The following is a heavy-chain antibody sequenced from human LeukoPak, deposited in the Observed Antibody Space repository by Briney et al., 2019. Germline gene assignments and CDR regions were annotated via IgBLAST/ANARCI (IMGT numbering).Heavy chain of an antibody. CDR1: GFTFTSYW. CDR2: IKQDGSEK. D-gene: IGHD2-8*02. Sequence: PGGSLRLSCAASGFTFTSYWVSWVRQAPGKGLEWVANIKQDGSEKYYVDSVKGRFTISRDNAKNSVYLQMNSLRAEDTAVYYCASGGAGGSFVIWGQGTMVTVSS. V-gene: IGHV3-7*03. J-gene: IGHJ3*02. CDR3: ASGGAGGSFVI.